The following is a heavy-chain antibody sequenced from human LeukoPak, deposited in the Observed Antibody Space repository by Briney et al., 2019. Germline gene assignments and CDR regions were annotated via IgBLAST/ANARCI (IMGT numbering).Heavy chain of an antibody. Sequence: SETLSLTCSVSDLSISSGDYYWSWIRQPPGKGLEWIGEINHSGSTNYNPSLKSRVTISVDTSKNQFSLKLSSVTAADTAVYYCARVLSYGSYYFDYWGQGTLVTVSS. CDR3: ARVLSYGSYYFDY. V-gene: IGHV4-39*07. D-gene: IGHD1-26*01. CDR2: INHSGST. J-gene: IGHJ4*02. CDR1: DLSISSGDYY.